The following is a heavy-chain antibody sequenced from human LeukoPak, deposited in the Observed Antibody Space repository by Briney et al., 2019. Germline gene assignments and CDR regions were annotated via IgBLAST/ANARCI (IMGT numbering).Heavy chain of an antibody. CDR2: MNPNSGNT. J-gene: IGHJ5*02. V-gene: IGHV1-8*03. Sequence: ASVKVSCKASGYTFTSYDINWVRQATGQGLEWMGWMNPNSGNTGYAQKFQGRVTITRNTSISTAYMELSSLRSEDTAVYYCARGIAAAGPESWFDPGGQGTLVTVSS. D-gene: IGHD6-13*01. CDR1: GYTFTSYD. CDR3: ARGIAAAGPESWFDP.